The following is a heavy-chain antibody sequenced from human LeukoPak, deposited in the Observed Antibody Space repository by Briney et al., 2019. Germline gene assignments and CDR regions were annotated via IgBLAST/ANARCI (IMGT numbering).Heavy chain of an antibody. CDR3: AKDLEMATTRGNYFDY. V-gene: IGHV3-30*02. D-gene: IGHD5-24*01. Sequence: PGGSLRLFCTASGFTFSNYGMHWGRQAPGKGLEWVAFIWYDGSNKYYADSVKGRFTISRDNSKNTLYLQMNSLRAEDTAVYYCAKDLEMATTRGNYFDYWGQGTLVTVSS. J-gene: IGHJ4*02. CDR2: IWYDGSNK. CDR1: GFTFSNYG.